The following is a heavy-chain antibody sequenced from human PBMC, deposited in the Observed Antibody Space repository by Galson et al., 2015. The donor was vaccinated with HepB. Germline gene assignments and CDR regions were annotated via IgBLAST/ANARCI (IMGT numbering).Heavy chain of an antibody. D-gene: IGHD5-18*01. V-gene: IGHV1-69*13. CDR2: IIPIFGTA. J-gene: IGHJ5*02. CDR3: AISGVGYSYGPNWFDP. Sequence: SVKVSCKASGGTFSSYAISWVRQAPGQGLEWMGGIIPIFGTANYAQKFQGRVTITADESTSTAYMELSSLRSEDTAVYYCAISGVGYSYGPNWFDPWGQGTLVTVSS. CDR1: GGTFSSYA.